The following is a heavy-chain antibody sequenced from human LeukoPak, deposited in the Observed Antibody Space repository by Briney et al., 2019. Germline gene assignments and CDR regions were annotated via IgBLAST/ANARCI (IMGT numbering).Heavy chain of an antibody. CDR2: IKQDGSEK. Sequence: GGSLRLSCAASGFTFSSYWMSWVRQAPGKGLEWVANIKQDGSEKYYVDSVKGRFTISRDNAKNSLYLQMNSLRAEDTAVYYCARDQGYGDYQSYYYYYMDVWGKGTTVTVSS. V-gene: IGHV3-7*01. J-gene: IGHJ6*03. CDR3: ARDQGYGDYQSYYYYYMDV. CDR1: GFTFSSYW. D-gene: IGHD4-17*01.